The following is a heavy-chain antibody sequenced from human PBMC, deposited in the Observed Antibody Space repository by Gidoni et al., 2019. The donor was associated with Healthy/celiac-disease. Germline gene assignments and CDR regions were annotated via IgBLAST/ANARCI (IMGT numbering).Heavy chain of an antibody. V-gene: IGHV3-30-3*01. Sequence: QVQLVESGGGVVQPGRSLRLSCAASGFTFSSYAMHWVRQAPGKGLEWVAVISYDGSNKYYADSVKGRFTISRDNSKNTLYLQMNSLRAEDTAVYYCARDPVTRGSSKPLGLDYWGQGTLVTVSS. CDR1: GFTFSSYA. J-gene: IGHJ4*02. D-gene: IGHD6-13*01. CDR2: ISYDGSNK. CDR3: ARDPVTRGSSKPLGLDY.